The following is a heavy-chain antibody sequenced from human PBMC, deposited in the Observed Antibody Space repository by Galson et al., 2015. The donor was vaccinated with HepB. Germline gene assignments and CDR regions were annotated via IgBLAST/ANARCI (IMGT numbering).Heavy chain of an antibody. CDR2: INPHDGGT. J-gene: IGHJ3*02. V-gene: IGHV1-2*06. Sequence: SVKVSCKASGYTFTAYYIHWVRQAPGHGLEWMGRINPHDGGTNYAQKFQGRVTMTRDTSISTAYMDLSRLRSDDTAVYYCARLPLGELSFSAFDIWGQGTMVTVSS. CDR3: ARLPLGELSFSAFDI. CDR1: GYTFTAYY. D-gene: IGHD3-16*02.